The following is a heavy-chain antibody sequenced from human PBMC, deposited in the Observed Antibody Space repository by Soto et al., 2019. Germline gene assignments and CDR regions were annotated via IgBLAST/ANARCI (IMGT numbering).Heavy chain of an antibody. D-gene: IGHD3-10*01. CDR2: ISYDGSNR. CDR1: GFRFSGYG. V-gene: IGHV3-30*18. CDR3: AKDTMEVCNFVVYYFDE. J-gene: IGHJ4*02. Sequence: QVQLVQSGGGVVQPGRSLRLSCAASGFRFSGYGMHWLRQAPGKGLEWVAVISYDGSNRYYADSVKGRFTMSRDNNKNILYLEMSGLRPEDTAMYFCAKDTMEVCNFVVYYFDEWGQGSLVTVSA.